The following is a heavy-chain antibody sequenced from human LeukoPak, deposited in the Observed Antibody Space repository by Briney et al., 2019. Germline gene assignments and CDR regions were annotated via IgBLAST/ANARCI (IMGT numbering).Heavy chain of an antibody. CDR2: INSAGSST. Sequence: GGSLRLSCAASGFTFSSYWMHWVRQAPGKGLVWVSRINSAGSSTSYADSVKGRFTISRDNAKNTLYLQMNSLRAEDTAVYYCASLRFLEWLDYWGQGTLVTVSS. J-gene: IGHJ4*02. D-gene: IGHD3-3*01. CDR1: GFTFSSYW. CDR3: ASLRFLEWLDY. V-gene: IGHV3-74*01.